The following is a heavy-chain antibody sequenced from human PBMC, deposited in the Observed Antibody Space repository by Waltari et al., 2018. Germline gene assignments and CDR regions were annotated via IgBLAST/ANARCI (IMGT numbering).Heavy chain of an antibody. V-gene: IGHV4-61*02. D-gene: IGHD2-8*01. CDR2: VYTRGNT. CDR1: GGSISSGTYW. Sequence: QVQLQESGPGLVTPSQTLSLTCTVSGGSISSGTYWWAWIRQPAGKGLECVGRVYTRGNTDYSPSLTSRATISLDTSKNQFSLELRSVTAADTAVYYCARGRVEDANNFDPWGQGTLVIVSS. CDR3: ARGRVEDANNFDP. J-gene: IGHJ5*02.